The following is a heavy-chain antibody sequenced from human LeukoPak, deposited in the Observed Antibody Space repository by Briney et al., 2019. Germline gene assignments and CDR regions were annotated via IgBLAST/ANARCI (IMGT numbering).Heavy chain of an antibody. CDR3: APEGGSSYDY. CDR2: INSDGSIA. D-gene: IGHD5-18*01. J-gene: IGHJ4*02. V-gene: IGHV3-74*01. CDR1: GFSFSNHW. Sequence: PGGSLRLSCAASGFSFSNHWMHWVRQVPGKGLVWVSRINSDGSIADYADAVKGRFTISRDNARNTLYLEMNSLRAEDTALYFCAPEGGSSYDYWGQGTLVTVSS.